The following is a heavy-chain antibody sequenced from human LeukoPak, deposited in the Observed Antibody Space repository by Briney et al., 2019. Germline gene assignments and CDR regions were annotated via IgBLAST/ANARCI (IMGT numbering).Heavy chain of an antibody. CDR3: ARAGWFGELYGPLDY. V-gene: IGHV4-34*01. D-gene: IGHD3-10*01. Sequence: AETLSLTCAVYGGSFSDHYWTWIRQSPGKGLEWIGEINHSGTTNYNPSLKSRVTILVDTSKNQFSLKLNSVTAADTAVYYCARAGWFGELYGPLDYWGQGTLVTVSS. CDR1: GGSFSDHY. J-gene: IGHJ4*02. CDR2: INHSGTT.